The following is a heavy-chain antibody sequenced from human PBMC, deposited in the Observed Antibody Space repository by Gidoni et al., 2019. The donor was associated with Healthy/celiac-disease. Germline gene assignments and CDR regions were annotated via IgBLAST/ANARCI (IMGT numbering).Heavy chain of an antibody. J-gene: IGHJ6*03. CDR1: GGSIVSGSYY. D-gene: IGHD2-2*01. CDR3: ARVRCSSTSCHPAYYYYYYMDV. Sequence: QVQLQESGPGLVKPSQTLSLTCTVSGGSIVSGSYYWSWIRQPAGKGLEWIGRIYTSGSTNYNPSLKSRVTISVDTSKNQFSLKLSSVTAADTAVYYCARVRCSSTSCHPAYYYYYYMDVWGKGTTVTVSS. CDR2: IYTSGST. V-gene: IGHV4-61*02.